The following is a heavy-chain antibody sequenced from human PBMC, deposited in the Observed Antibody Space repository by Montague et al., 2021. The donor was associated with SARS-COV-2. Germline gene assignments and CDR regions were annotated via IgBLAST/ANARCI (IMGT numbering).Heavy chain of an antibody. J-gene: IGHJ2*01. Sequence: SETLSLTCSVSGGSISGHYWSWIRQLPGKGLEWIGNFDHSGDTKYNPSLKSRATIAVDTSKNHFALRLSSVTAADTAVYYCAREFRVELWQTNWYFGLWGRGTLVTVSS. V-gene: IGHV4-59*11. CDR1: GGSISGHY. D-gene: IGHD3-16*01. CDR3: AREFRVELWQTNWYFGL. CDR2: FDHSGDT.